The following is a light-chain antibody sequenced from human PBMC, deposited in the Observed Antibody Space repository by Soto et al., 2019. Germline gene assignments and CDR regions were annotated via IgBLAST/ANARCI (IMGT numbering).Light chain of an antibody. V-gene: IGLV2-14*01. CDR1: SSDVGGYNY. CDR3: SSYTSSSTLV. J-gene: IGLJ2*01. Sequence: QSDLTQPASVSGSPGQSITISCTGTSSDVGGYNYVSWYQQHPGKAPKLMIYDVSNRPSGVSNRFSGSMSGNTASLTISGLQAEDEADYYCSSYTSSSTLVFGGGTKLTVL. CDR2: DVS.